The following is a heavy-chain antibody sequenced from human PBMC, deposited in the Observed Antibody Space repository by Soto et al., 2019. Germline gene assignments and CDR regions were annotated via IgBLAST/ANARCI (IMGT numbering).Heavy chain of an antibody. D-gene: IGHD2-2*01. CDR3: ARFVRGSYVTSVIDY. CDR1: GYTFTSYG. Sequence: ASVKVSCKASGYTFTSYGISWVRQAPGQGLEWMGWISAYNGNTNYAQKLQGRVTMTTDTSTSTAYMELRSLRSDDTAVYYCARFVRGSYVTSVIDYWGQGTLVTVSS. CDR2: ISAYNGNT. J-gene: IGHJ4*02. V-gene: IGHV1-18*01.